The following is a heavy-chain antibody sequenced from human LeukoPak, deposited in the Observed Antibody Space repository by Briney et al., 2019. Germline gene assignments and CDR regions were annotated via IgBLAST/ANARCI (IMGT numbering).Heavy chain of an antibody. D-gene: IGHD1-1*01. Sequence: PGGSLRLSCEASGFTFRNYWMIWVRQAPGKGLERVANIKEDGSETYYVDSVKGLFTISRDNTKNSLYLQMNSLRVEDTAVYYCAGPRPHNYIDYWGQGSLVTVSS. CDR1: GFTFRNYW. V-gene: IGHV3-7*01. CDR3: AGPRPHNYIDY. CDR2: IKEDGSET. J-gene: IGHJ4*02.